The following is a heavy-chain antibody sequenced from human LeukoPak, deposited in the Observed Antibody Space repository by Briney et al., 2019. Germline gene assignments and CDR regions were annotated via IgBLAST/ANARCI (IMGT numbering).Heavy chain of an antibody. D-gene: IGHD6-19*01. V-gene: IGHV3-30*02. Sequence: GGSLRLSCAASGFTFSSYGMHWVRQAPGKGLEWVAFIRYDGSNKYYADSVKGRFTISRDNSKNTPYLQMNSLRAEDTAVYYCAREEAVAGEIYYYYYGMDVWGQGTTVTVSS. CDR3: AREEAVAGEIYYYYYGMDV. J-gene: IGHJ6*02. CDR2: IRYDGSNK. CDR1: GFTFSSYG.